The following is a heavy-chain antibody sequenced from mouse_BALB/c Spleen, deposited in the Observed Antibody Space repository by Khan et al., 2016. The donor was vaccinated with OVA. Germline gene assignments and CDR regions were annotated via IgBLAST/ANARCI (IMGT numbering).Heavy chain of an antibody. CDR2: ISSDGDYT. J-gene: IGHJ3*01. Sequence: EVELVESGGDLVKSGGSLKLSCAASGFTFSPYSMSWVRQTPDKRLEWVATISSDGDYTYYPDSVKGRFNISRDNAKNTLYLQMSSLKSEDTAIYYCATHLTGSFAYWGLGTLVTVSA. D-gene: IGHD4-1*01. CDR1: GFTFSPYS. V-gene: IGHV5-6*01. CDR3: ATHLTGSFAY.